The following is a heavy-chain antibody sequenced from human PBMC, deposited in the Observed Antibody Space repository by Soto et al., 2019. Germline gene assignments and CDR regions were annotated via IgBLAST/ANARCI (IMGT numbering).Heavy chain of an antibody. J-gene: IGHJ5*02. CDR3: AKDLEGITMVRGADNWFDP. Sequence: EVQLLESGGGLVQPGGSLRLSCAASGFTFSSYAMSWVRQAPGKGLEWVSAISGSGGSTYYADSVKGRFTISRDNSKNTLYLQMNSLSSDDTAVYYCAKDLEGITMVRGADNWFDPWGQGTLVTVSS. CDR2: ISGSGGST. CDR1: GFTFSSYA. V-gene: IGHV3-23*01. D-gene: IGHD3-10*01.